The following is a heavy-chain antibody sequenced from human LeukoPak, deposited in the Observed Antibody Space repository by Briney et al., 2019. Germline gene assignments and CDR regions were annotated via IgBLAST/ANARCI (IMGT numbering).Heavy chain of an antibody. D-gene: IGHD6-19*01. Sequence: GGSLRLSCAASGFTFSSYWMSWVRQAPGKGLEWVANIKQDGSEKYYVDSVKGRFTISRDNAKNSLYLQMNSLRAEDTAVYYCASSSGWYSDAFDIWGQGTMVTVSS. V-gene: IGHV3-7*01. CDR3: ASSSGWYSDAFDI. CDR2: IKQDGSEK. J-gene: IGHJ3*02. CDR1: GFTFSSYW.